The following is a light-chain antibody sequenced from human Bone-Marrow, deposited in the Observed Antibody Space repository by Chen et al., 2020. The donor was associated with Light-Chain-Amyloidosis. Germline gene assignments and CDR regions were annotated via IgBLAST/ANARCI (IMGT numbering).Light chain of an antibody. CDR3: QSYDNTLNGWV. V-gene: IGLV1-40*01. Sequence: QSLMTQPPSVSGAPGQTVTISCTGTITNVGAGYDVQWYQQLTGTAPKLLIYGNRNRPSGVPDRFSGSKSGPSASLTITGLQIEYEADCPCQSYDNTLNGWVFGGGTKLTVL. CDR1: ITNVGAGYD. CDR2: GNR. J-gene: IGLJ3*02.